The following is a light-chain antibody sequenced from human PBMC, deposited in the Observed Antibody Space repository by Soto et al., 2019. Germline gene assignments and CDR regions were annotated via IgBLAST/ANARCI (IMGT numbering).Light chain of an antibody. CDR1: QSIGYY. V-gene: IGKV3-11*01. CDR2: DAS. CDR3: QQRGNWPPTWT. Sequence: EIVLTQSPATLSLSPGEIANLSFSASQSIGYYLAWYQEKPGQAPRLLIYDASIRATGIPARFSGSWSGTDFTLTINGLEPEDSAVYYCQQRGNWPPTWTFGQGTKVDIK. J-gene: IGKJ1*01.